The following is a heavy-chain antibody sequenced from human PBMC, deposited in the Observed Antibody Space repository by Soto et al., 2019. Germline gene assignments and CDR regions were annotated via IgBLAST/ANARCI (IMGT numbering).Heavy chain of an antibody. Sequence: PSETLSLTCTVSGGSISSGDYYWSWIRKPPGKGLEWIGYIYYSGSTYYNPSLKSRVTISVDTSKNQFSLKLSSVTAADTAVYYCARFPFNRAVAGFDYWGQGTLVTVSS. CDR3: ARFPFNRAVAGFDY. V-gene: IGHV4-30-4*01. J-gene: IGHJ4*02. CDR1: GGSISSGDYY. D-gene: IGHD6-19*01. CDR2: IYYSGST.